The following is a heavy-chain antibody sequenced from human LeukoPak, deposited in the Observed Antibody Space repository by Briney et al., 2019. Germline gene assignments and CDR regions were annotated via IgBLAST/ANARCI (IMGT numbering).Heavy chain of an antibody. D-gene: IGHD1-26*01. CDR3: AREDDTGRYMGDDAFDI. Sequence: SVKVSCKASGGTFNSYAISWVRQAPGQGLEWMGGIIPMSDTANYPQKFRGRLTITADIPTSTVYVELSSLRSEDTAVYYCAREDDTGRYMGDDAFDIWGQGTMVTVSS. V-gene: IGHV1-69*06. J-gene: IGHJ3*02. CDR2: IIPMSDTA. CDR1: GGTFNSYA.